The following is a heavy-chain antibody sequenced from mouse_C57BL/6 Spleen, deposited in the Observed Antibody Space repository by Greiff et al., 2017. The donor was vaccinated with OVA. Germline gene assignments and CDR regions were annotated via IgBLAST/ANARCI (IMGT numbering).Heavy chain of an antibody. CDR1: GYTFTDYY. J-gene: IGHJ1*03. V-gene: IGHV1-26*01. CDR3: ARVRDYHWYFDV. CDR2: INPNNGGT. D-gene: IGHD2-4*01. Sequence: EVQLQQSGPELVKPGASVKISCKASGYTFTDYYMNWVKQSHGKSLEWIGDINPNNGGTSYNQKFKGKATLTVDKSSSTAYMELRSLTSEDSAVYYCARVRDYHWYFDVWGTGTTVTVSS.